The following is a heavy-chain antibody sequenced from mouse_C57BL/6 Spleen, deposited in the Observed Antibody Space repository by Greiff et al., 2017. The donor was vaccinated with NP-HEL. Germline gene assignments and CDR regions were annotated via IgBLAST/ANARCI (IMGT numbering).Heavy chain of an antibody. CDR3: AKLGGYFDV. CDR2: ICGDEGT. CDR1: GFSLTSYG. Sequence: VMLVESGPGLVAPSQSLSITCTVSGFSLTSYGVSWVRQPPGKGLEWLGVICGDEGTNYHSALISRMSISKENSKSQVFLKLNSLQTDDTTTYYCAKLGGYFDVWGTGTTVTVSS. J-gene: IGHJ1*03. V-gene: IGHV2-3*01. D-gene: IGHD4-1*01.